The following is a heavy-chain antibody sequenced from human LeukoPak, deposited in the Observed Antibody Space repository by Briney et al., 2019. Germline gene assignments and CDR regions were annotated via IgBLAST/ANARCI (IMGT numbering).Heavy chain of an antibody. J-gene: IGHJ4*02. CDR1: GFTFSSDD. D-gene: IGHD6-13*01. CDR2: IGTAGDT. CDR3: AREYIAAAATGFDY. V-gene: IGHV3-13*01. Sequence: GGSLRLSCAASGFTFSSDDMHWVRQATGKGLEWVSAIGTAGDTYYPGSVKGRFTISRENAKNSLYLQMNSLRAGDTAVYYCAREYIAAAATGFDYWGQGTLVTVSS.